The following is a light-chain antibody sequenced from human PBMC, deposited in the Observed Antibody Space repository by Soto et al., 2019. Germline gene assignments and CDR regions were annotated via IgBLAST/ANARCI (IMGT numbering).Light chain of an antibody. CDR3: QQYDDWPWT. CDR1: QSVNSN. Sequence: EIVMTQSPATLSVSPGDRATLXXRASQSVNSNVAWYHQKPGQAPRXLIYGGPTRASGTPVRFSGSESGTEFTLTISSLQSEDFAVYYCQQYDDWPWTFGHGTKVDIK. CDR2: GGP. V-gene: IGKV3-15*01. J-gene: IGKJ1*01.